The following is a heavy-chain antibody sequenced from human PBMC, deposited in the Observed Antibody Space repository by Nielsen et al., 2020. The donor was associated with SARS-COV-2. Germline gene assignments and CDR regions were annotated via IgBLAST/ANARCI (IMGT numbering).Heavy chain of an antibody. CDR3: ARGRWLRGEGFDY. J-gene: IGHJ4*02. V-gene: IGHV1-18*01. Sequence: ASVKVSCKASGYTFTSYGISWVRQAPGQGLEWMGWISAYNGNTKYSQKFQGRVTITRDTSASTAYMELSSLRSEDTAVYYCARGRWLRGEGFDYWGQGTLVTVSS. CDR1: GYTFTSYG. D-gene: IGHD5-12*01. CDR2: ISAYNGNT.